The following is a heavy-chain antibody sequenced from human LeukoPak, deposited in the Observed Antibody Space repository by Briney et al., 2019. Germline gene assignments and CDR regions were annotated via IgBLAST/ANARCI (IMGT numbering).Heavy chain of an antibody. D-gene: IGHD3-22*01. J-gene: IGHJ4*02. CDR1: GGSISSSSYY. CDR2: IYYSGST. V-gene: IGHV4-39*01. CDR3: ARLATYYYDSSGYYGDY. Sequence: SETLSLTCTVSGGSISSSSYYWGWIRQPPGKGLEWIGSIYYSGSTYYNPSLKSRVTISVDTSKNQFSLKLSSVTAADTAVYYCARLATYYYDSSGYYGDYWSQGTLVTVSS.